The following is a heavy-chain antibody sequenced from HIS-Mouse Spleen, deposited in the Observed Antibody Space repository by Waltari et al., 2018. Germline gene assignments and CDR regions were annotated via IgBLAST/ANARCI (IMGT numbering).Heavy chain of an antibody. D-gene: IGHD5-18*01. Sequence: QVQLVESGGGVVQPGRSLRLSCAASGFTFSSYAMHWVRQAPGKGLEWVAVISYDGSNKYYADSVKGRFTISRDNSKNTLYLQMNSLRAKDTAVYYCARGFVDTAMVDYWGQGTLVTVSS. CDR3: ARGFVDTAMVDY. CDR2: ISYDGSNK. CDR1: GFTFSSYA. J-gene: IGHJ4*02. V-gene: IGHV3-30-3*01.